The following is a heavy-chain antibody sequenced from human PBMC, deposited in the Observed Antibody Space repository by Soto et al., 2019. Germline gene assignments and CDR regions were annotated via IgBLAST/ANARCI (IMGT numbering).Heavy chain of an antibody. J-gene: IGHJ4*02. CDR3: AKYRPETSRGLWYSSSWGSPDY. V-gene: IGHV4-31*03. CDR2: IYYSGSA. D-gene: IGHD6-13*01. CDR1: GGSISSGDYY. Sequence: SETLSLTCTVSGGSISSGDYYWSWIRQSPGKGLEWIGYIYYSGSAYYNPSLESRVIISIDTSRNQFSLKLTSVTAEDTAVYYCAKYRPETSRGLWYSSSWGSPDYWGQGTLVTVSS.